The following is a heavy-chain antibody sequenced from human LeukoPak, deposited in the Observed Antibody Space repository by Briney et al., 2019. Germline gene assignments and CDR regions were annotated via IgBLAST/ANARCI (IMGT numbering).Heavy chain of an antibody. CDR1: GYTFTSYG. J-gene: IGHJ5*02. D-gene: IGHD3-3*01. V-gene: IGHV1-18*01. Sequence: ASVKVSCMASGYTFTSYGISWVRQAPGQGLEWMGWISAHNGNTNYAQKLQGRVTMTTDTSTSTAYMELRSLRSDDTAVYYCARDRTRNYDFWSGPQPDWFDPWGQGTLVTVSS. CDR2: ISAHNGNT. CDR3: ARDRTRNYDFWSGPQPDWFDP.